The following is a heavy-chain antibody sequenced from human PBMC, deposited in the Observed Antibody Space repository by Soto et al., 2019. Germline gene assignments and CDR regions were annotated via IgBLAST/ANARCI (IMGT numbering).Heavy chain of an antibody. V-gene: IGHV4-30-4*01. J-gene: IGHJ5*02. CDR3: ARAHYYGSELVGLDP. CDR1: GGSISSGDYY. CDR2: IYYSGST. D-gene: IGHD3-10*01. Sequence: SETLSLTCTVSGGSISSGDYYWSWIRQPPGKGLEWIGYIYYSGSTYYNPSLKSRVTISVDTSKNQFSLKLSSVTAADTAVYYCARAHYYGSELVGLDPWGQGTLVTVSS.